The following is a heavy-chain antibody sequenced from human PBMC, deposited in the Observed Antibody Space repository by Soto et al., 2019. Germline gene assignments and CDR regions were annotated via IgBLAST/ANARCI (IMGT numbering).Heavy chain of an antibody. V-gene: IGHV1-3*01. Sequence: ASVKVSCKASGYTFTSYAIHWVRQAPGQRLEWMAWINAGTGNTKYSEKFQGRVTITRDTSASTVFMELSSLRSEDTAVYYCTRGCSGGTCYIFEFWGQGTLVTVSS. CDR2: INAGTGNT. CDR1: GYTFTSYA. J-gene: IGHJ4*02. D-gene: IGHD2-15*01. CDR3: TRGCSGGTCYIFEF.